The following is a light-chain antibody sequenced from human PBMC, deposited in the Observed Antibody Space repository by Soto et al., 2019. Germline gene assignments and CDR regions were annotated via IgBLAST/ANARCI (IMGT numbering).Light chain of an antibody. CDR3: AAWDDSLSVHVV. CDR2: RNN. CDR1: SSNIGSNY. J-gene: IGLJ2*01. Sequence: QSVLTQPPSASGTPGQRVTISCSGSSSNIGSNYVYWYQQLPGTAPKLLIYRNNQRPSGVPDRFSGSKSGTSASLAISGLRSEDEADDYCAAWDDSLSVHVVFGGGTKVTVL. V-gene: IGLV1-47*01.